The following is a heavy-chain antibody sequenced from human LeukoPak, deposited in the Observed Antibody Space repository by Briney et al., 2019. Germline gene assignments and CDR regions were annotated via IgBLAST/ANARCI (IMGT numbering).Heavy chain of an antibody. CDR2: IYHSGST. CDR1: GYSISSGYY. V-gene: IGHV4-38-2*02. J-gene: IGHJ3*02. CDR3: ASEYDAFDI. Sequence: SETLSLTCTVSGYSISSGYYWGWIRQPPGKGLEWIGSIYHSGSTYYNPSLKSRVTISVDTSKNQFSLKLSSVTAADTAVYYCASEYDAFDIWGQGTMVTVSS.